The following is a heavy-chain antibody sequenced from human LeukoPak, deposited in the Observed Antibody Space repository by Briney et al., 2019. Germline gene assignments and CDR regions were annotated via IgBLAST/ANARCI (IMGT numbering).Heavy chain of an antibody. Sequence: GASVKVSCKASGYTFTSYGISWVRQAPGQGLEGMGWISAYNGNTNYAQKLQGRVTMTTDTSTSTAYLELRSLRSDDTAVYYCARDSYDILTGYDYYGMDVWGQGTTVTVSS. V-gene: IGHV1-18*01. CDR3: ARDSYDILTGYDYYGMDV. J-gene: IGHJ6*02. CDR2: ISAYNGNT. CDR1: GYTFTSYG. D-gene: IGHD3-9*01.